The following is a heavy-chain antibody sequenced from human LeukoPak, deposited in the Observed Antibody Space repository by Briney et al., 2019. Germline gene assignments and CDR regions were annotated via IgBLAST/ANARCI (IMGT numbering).Heavy chain of an antibody. CDR3: ARDKEQQVAGLWYYFDY. D-gene: IGHD4/OR15-4a*01. CDR1: GFTVSSNY. CDR2: IYSGGST. V-gene: IGHV3-66*02. J-gene: IGHJ4*02. Sequence: PGGSLRLSCAASGFTVSSNYMSWVRQAPGKGLEWVSVIYSGGSTYYADSVKGRFTISRDNSKNTLYLQMNSLRAEDTAVYYCARDKEQQVAGLWYYFDYWGQGTLVTVSS.